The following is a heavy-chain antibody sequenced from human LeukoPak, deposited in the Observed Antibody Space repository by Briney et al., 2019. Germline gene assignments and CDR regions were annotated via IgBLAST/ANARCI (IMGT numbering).Heavy chain of an antibody. J-gene: IGHJ4*02. CDR3: AKVARGGGPYYLDS. Sequence: SETLSLTCTVSGGSITSGSHYWSWIRQPAGKGLEWIGRIYTDGSTNYNPPLKSRVTISVDTSKNQFSLKVSSVTAADTAVYYGAKVARGGGPYYLDSWGQGTLVTVS. V-gene: IGHV4-61*02. CDR1: GGSITSGSHY. D-gene: IGHD2-21*01. CDR2: IYTDGST.